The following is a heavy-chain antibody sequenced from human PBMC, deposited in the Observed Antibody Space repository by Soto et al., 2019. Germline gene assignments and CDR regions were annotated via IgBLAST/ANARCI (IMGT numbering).Heavy chain of an antibody. D-gene: IGHD6-19*01. V-gene: IGHV4-59*01. J-gene: IGHJ4*02. CDR1: GGSISSYY. Sequence: SETLSLTCTVSGGSISSYYWSWIRQPPGKGLEWIGYIYYSGSTNYNPSLKSRVTISVDTSKNQFSLKLSSVTAADTAVYYCARGAVAGTVFDYWGQGTLVTVSS. CDR3: ARGAVAGTVFDY. CDR2: IYYSGST.